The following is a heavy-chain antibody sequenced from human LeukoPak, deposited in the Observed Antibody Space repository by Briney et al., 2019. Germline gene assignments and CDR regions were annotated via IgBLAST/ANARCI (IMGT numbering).Heavy chain of an antibody. V-gene: IGHV5-51*01. CDR2: IYPGDSDT. Sequence: PGESLKISCKGSGYSSTSYWIGWVRQMPGKGLEWMGIIYPGDSDTRYSPSFQGQVTISADKSISTAYLQWSSLKASDTAMYYCARLPYDSSGSLYYFDYWGQGTLVTVSS. D-gene: IGHD3-22*01. CDR1: GYSSTSYW. CDR3: ARLPYDSSGSLYYFDY. J-gene: IGHJ4*02.